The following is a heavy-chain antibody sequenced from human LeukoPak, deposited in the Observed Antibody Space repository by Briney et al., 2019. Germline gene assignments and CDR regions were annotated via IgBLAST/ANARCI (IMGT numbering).Heavy chain of an antibody. Sequence: ASVKVSCKASGYTFTGYYMHWVRQAPGRGLEWMGWINPNSGGTNYAQKFQGRVTMTRDTSISTAYMELSRLRSDDTAVYYCARAGYYDFWSGYSTKNWFDPWGQGTLVTVSS. D-gene: IGHD3-3*01. CDR2: INPNSGGT. CDR1: GYTFTGYY. CDR3: ARAGYYDFWSGYSTKNWFDP. J-gene: IGHJ5*02. V-gene: IGHV1-2*02.